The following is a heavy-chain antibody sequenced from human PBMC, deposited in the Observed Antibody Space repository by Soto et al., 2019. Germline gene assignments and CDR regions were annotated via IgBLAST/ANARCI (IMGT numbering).Heavy chain of an antibody. CDR1: DGSISNYF. D-gene: IGHD1-1*01. CDR3: SRGIDAYKGRRS. CDR2: IYDSGST. Sequence: PSETLSLTCTVSDGSISNYFWSWLRQPPGKGLEWIGYIYDSGSTLYNPSLKSRVTISVDTPNNQFSLKSSSVTAAGTAVYFCSRGIDAYKGRRSWGQGTRVTVSS. V-gene: IGHV4-59*12. J-gene: IGHJ4*02.